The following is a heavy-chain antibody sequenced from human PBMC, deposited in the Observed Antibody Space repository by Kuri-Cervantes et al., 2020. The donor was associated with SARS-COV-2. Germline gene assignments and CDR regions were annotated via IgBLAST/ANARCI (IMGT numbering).Heavy chain of an antibody. J-gene: IGHJ6*02. D-gene: IGHD2-2*01. CDR1: GFTVSAYA. Sequence: GESLKISCAASGFTVSAYAMSWVRQAPGKGLEWVSSISDTGGRTDYADSVKGRFTISRDNSKNTMYLQMNSLRAEDTAVYYCAKDLNYLVPAPISSYYYYYGMDVWGQGTTVTVSS. CDR2: ISDTGGRT. CDR3: AKDLNYLVPAPISSYYYYYGMDV. V-gene: IGHV3-23*01.